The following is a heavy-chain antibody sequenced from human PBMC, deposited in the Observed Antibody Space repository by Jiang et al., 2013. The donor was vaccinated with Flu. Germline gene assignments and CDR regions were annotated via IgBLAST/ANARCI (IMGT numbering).Heavy chain of an antibody. D-gene: IGHD3-10*01. CDR2: INPNSGGT. CDR3: ASGRYGSGSYVRLYYFDY. CDR1: GYTFTGYY. J-gene: IGHJ4*02. Sequence: EVKKPGASVKVSCKASGYTFTGYYMHWVRQAPGQGLEWMGWINPNSGGTNYAQKFQGWVTMTRDTSISTAYMELSSLRSEDTAVYYCASGRYGSGSYVRLYYFDYWGQGTLVTVSS. V-gene: IGHV1-2*04.